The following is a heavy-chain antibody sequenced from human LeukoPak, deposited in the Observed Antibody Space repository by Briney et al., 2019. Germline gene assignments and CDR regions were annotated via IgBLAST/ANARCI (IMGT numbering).Heavy chain of an antibody. CDR3: ARDLYPGGWFRPGGAFDI. Sequence: ASVKVSCKASGYTFTSYGISWVRQAPGQGLEWMGWISAYNGNTNYAQKLQGRVTMTTDTSTSTAYMELRSLRSDDTAVYYCARDLYPGGWFRPGGAFDIWGQGTMVTVSS. D-gene: IGHD6-19*01. CDR2: ISAYNGNT. J-gene: IGHJ3*02. V-gene: IGHV1-18*01. CDR1: GYTFTSYG.